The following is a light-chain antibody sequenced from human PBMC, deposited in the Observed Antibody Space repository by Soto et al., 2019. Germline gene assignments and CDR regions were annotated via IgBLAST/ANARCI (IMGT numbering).Light chain of an antibody. CDR3: QQYSIYPWT. CDR2: DAS. J-gene: IGKJ1*01. CDR1: QSISTW. Sequence: IQMYHSPATLSASIGDRVTITCRASQSISTWLAWYQQKPGKAPKVLIFDASSLESGVPSRFSGSGSATEFTLTISSLQLDDFATYYCQQYSIYPWTFGQGTKVDIK. V-gene: IGKV1-5*01.